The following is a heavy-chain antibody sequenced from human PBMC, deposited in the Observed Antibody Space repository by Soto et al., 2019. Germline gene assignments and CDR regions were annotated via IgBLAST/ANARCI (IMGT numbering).Heavy chain of an antibody. CDR1: GGSISSYY. J-gene: IGHJ4*02. CDR3: ARAQPPDVFVEY. V-gene: IGHV4-59*01. Sequence: SETLSLTCTVSGGSISSYYWSWIRQPPGKGLEWIGYIYYSGSTNYNPSLKSRVTISVDTSKNQFSLKLSSVTAADTAVYYCARAQPPDVFVEYWGQGTLVTVSS. D-gene: IGHD3-10*01. CDR2: IYYSGST.